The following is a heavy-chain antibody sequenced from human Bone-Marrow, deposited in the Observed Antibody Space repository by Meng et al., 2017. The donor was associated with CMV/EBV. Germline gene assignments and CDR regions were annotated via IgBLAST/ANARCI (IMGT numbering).Heavy chain of an antibody. V-gene: IGHV2-5*01. Sequence: SGPTLVKPTQTLTLTCTFSGFSLTTSGVGVGWIRQPPGKALEWLALLYWNDIQRYSPSLKTRLTVTKDTSENQVVLTVTNMDPVDTATYYCAHVQVPTDIMWWGPGTLVTVSS. CDR1: GFSLTTSGVG. CDR2: LYWNDIQ. D-gene: IGHD5/OR15-5a*01. J-gene: IGHJ4*01. CDR3: AHVQVPTDIMW.